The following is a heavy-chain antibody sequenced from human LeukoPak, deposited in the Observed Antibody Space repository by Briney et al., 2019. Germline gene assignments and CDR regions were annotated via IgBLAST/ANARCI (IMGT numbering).Heavy chain of an antibody. CDR1: GGSISSYY. D-gene: IGHD3-3*01. J-gene: IGHJ6*02. Sequence: SETLSLTCTVSGGSISSYYWSWIRQPPGKGLEWIGEINHSGSTNYNPSLKSRVTISVDTSKNQFSLKLSSVTAADTAVYYCARAKLRITIFGVVTPRDVWGQGTTVTVSS. CDR2: INHSGST. V-gene: IGHV4-34*01. CDR3: ARAKLRITIFGVVTPRDV.